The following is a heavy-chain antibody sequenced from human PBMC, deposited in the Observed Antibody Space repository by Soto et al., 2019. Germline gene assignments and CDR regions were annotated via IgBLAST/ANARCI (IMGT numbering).Heavy chain of an antibody. V-gene: IGHV4-30-4*01. Sequence: SETLSLTCTVSGGSISSGDYYWSWIRQPPGKGLEWIGYIYYSGSTYYNPSLKSRVTISVDTSKNQFSLKLSSVTAADTAVYYCARSQEQLAPGWFDPWGQGTLVTVSS. CDR1: GGSISSGDYY. D-gene: IGHD6-13*01. CDR3: ARSQEQLAPGWFDP. CDR2: IYYSGST. J-gene: IGHJ5*02.